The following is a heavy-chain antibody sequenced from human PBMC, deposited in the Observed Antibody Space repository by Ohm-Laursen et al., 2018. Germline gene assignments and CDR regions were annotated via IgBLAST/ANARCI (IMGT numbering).Heavy chain of an antibody. CDR3: ARGQT. CDR2: MNANSGNT. CDR1: GYTFTGYY. Sequence: ASVKVSCKASGYTFTGYYMHWVRQAPGQGLEWMGWMNANSGNTGYAQKFQGRVTMTRNTSISTAYMELSSLRSEDTAVYYCARGQTWGQGTLVTVSS. V-gene: IGHV1-8*02. J-gene: IGHJ4*02.